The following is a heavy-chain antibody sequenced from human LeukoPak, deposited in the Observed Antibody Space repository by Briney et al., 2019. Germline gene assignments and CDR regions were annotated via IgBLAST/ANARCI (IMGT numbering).Heavy chain of an antibody. CDR2: ISAYNGNT. D-gene: IGHD3-16*01. Sequence: ASVKVSCKASGYTFTRYGISWVRQAPGQGLEWMGWISAYNGNTNYAQKVQGRVSMTTDTSTNTAYMELRSPRSDDTAVYYCAREGLGELTLDYWGQGTLVTVSS. CDR3: AREGLGELTLDY. V-gene: IGHV1-18*01. J-gene: IGHJ4*02. CDR1: GYTFTRYG.